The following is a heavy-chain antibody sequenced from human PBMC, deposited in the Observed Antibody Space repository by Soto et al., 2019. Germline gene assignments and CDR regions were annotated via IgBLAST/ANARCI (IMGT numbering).Heavy chain of an antibody. Sequence: SVKVSCKASGGTFSSYTISWVRQAPGQGLEWMGRIIPTLGIANYAQKFQGRVTITADKSTSTAYMELSSLRSEDTAVYYCARRGGLTGFRDYWGQGTLVTVSS. J-gene: IGHJ4*02. D-gene: IGHD3-9*01. V-gene: IGHV1-69*02. CDR1: GGTFSSYT. CDR2: IIPTLGIA. CDR3: ARRGGLTGFRDY.